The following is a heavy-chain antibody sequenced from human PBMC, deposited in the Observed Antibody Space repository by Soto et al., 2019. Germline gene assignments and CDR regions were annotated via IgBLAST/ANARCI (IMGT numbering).Heavy chain of an antibody. CDR2: VNSNSGNT. CDR3: ARIGSSGWYLDS. V-gene: IGHV1-8*01. J-gene: IGHJ4*02. Sequence: GASVKVSCKASGYTFTSYDINWVRQATGQGLEWMGWVNSNSGNTGFAQKFQGRLAMTGNTSITTAYMELNSLTSEDTAVYYCARIGSSGWYLDSWGQGTLVTVSS. D-gene: IGHD6-19*01. CDR1: GYTFTSYD.